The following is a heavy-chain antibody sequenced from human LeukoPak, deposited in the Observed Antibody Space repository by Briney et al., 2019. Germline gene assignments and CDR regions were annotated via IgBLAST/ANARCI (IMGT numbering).Heavy chain of an antibody. Sequence: PSETLSLTCTVSGGSISSGGYYWSWIRQPPGKGLEWIGYIYHSGSTYYNPSLKSRVTISVDRSKNQFSLKLSSVTAADTAVYYCARRDIVATISMWGQGTLVTVST. CDR2: IYHSGST. CDR3: ARRDIVATISM. D-gene: IGHD5-12*01. CDR1: GGSISSGGYY. J-gene: IGHJ4*02. V-gene: IGHV4-30-2*01.